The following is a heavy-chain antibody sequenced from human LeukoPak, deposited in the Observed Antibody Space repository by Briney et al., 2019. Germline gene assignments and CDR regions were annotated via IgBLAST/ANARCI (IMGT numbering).Heavy chain of an antibody. V-gene: IGHV4-59*12. CDR2: IYYNGST. CDR3: AGDYYDSSGSAFDY. D-gene: IGHD3-22*01. J-gene: IGHJ4*02. Sequence: PSETLSLTCTVSGGSISSYYWSWIRQPPGKGLEWIGYIYYNGSTNYNPSLKSRVTISVDTSKNQFSLKLSSVTAADTAVYYCAGDYYDSSGSAFDYWGQGTLVTVSS. CDR1: GGSISSYY.